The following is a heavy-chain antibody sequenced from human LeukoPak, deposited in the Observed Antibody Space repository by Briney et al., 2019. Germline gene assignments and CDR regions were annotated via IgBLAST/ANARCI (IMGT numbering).Heavy chain of an antibody. V-gene: IGHV3-7*01. J-gene: IGHJ4*02. CDR1: GFTFSGFW. CDR2: INQDGSEN. D-gene: IGHD3-16*01. Sequence: GGSLRLSCAAAGFTFSGFWMSLVRQAPGKGLEWVANINQDGSENYYVDSVKGRFIISRDNARNSLYLQMNSLRAEDTAMYYCTREDYGVDSWGQGTLVTVAS. CDR3: TREDYGVDS.